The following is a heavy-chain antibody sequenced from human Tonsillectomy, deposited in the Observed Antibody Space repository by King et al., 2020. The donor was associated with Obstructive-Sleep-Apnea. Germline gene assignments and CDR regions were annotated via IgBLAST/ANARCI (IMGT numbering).Heavy chain of an antibody. CDR3: ARDHHD. V-gene: IGHV4-31*03. CDR2: IYYSGAT. CDR1: GASISSGVSF. J-gene: IGHJ4*02. Sequence: VQLQESGPGLVKPSQTLSLTCNVSGASISSGVSFWSWIRQHPGQGLEWLGYIYYSGATYYNPSLKSRLTISLDASRNQFSLQLNSVTAADTAVYYCARDHHDWGQGTLVAVSS.